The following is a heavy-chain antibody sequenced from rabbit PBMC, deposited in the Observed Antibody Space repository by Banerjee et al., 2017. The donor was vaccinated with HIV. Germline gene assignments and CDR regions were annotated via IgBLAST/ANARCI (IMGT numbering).Heavy chain of an antibody. CDR1: GFSFSSSYW. V-gene: IGHV1S45*01. D-gene: IGHD4-1*01. CDR3: ARDLAGVIGWNFNL. Sequence: QEQLEESGGDLVKPEGSLTLTCTASGFSFSSSYWICWVRQAPGKGLEWIACINTGSGGSTYYASWAKGRFTISKASWTTVTLQMTSLTAADTASYFCARDLAGVIGWNFNLWGPGTLVTVS. J-gene: IGHJ4*01. CDR2: INTGSGGST.